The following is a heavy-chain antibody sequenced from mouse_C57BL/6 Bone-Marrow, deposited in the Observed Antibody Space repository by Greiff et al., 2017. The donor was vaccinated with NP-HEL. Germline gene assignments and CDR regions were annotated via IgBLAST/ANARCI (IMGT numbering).Heavy chain of an antibody. Sequence: EVQLVESGGGLVKPGGSLKLSCAASGFTFSSYAMSWVRQTPEKRLEWVATISDGGSYTYYPDNVKGRFTISRDNAKNNLYLQMSHLKSEDTAMYYCARDYYGSSYVYFDVWGTGTTVTVSS. J-gene: IGHJ1*03. CDR1: GFTFSSYA. V-gene: IGHV5-4*01. D-gene: IGHD1-1*01. CDR2: ISDGGSYT. CDR3: ARDYYGSSYVYFDV.